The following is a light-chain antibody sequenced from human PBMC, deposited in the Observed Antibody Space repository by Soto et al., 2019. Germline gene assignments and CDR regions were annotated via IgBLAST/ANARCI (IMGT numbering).Light chain of an antibody. J-gene: IGKJ1*01. CDR1: QSVRSN. CDR2: SAS. CDR3: QQYGYSFRT. V-gene: IGKV3-20*01. Sequence: IVMTQSPATLSVSPWERFTLSCRASQSVRSNLAWYQQNPGQAPRLLIYSASSRATGIPDRFSGSGSGTDYTLTISRLEPEDSAVYYCQQYGYSFRTFGQGTKVDI.